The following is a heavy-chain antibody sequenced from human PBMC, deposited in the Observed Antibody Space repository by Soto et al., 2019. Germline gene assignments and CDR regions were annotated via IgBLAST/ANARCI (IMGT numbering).Heavy chain of an antibody. CDR2: IYWDDDK. Sequence: QITLKESGPTLVKPTQTLTLTCSFSGFSLSTSGVGVGWIRQPPGKALEWLALIYWDDDKRYSPSLKSRLTITKDTSKNQVVLTMTNMVPVDTATYYCAHWYSNSQTFDYWGQGTLVTVSS. J-gene: IGHJ4*02. D-gene: IGHD6-13*01. V-gene: IGHV2-5*02. CDR1: GFSLSTSGVG. CDR3: AHWYSNSQTFDY.